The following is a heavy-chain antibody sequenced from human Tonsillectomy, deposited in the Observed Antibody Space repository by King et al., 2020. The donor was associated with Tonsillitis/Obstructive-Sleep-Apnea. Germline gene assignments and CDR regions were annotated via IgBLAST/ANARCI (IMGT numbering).Heavy chain of an antibody. Sequence: DVQLVESVGGLVQPVGSLRLSCSASGFTFISYWMHCGRQAPGKGLVWVSHINSDGSSTSYADSVKGRFTISRDNAKNTLYLQMNSLRAEDTAVYYCARDLPLDYWGQGTLVTVSS. CDR2: INSDGSST. CDR1: GFTFISYW. J-gene: IGHJ4*02. CDR3: ARDLPLDY. V-gene: IGHV3-74*01.